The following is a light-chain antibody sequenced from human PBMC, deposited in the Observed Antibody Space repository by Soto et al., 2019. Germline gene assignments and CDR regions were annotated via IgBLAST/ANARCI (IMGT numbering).Light chain of an antibody. CDR2: GVS. J-gene: IGLJ1*01. V-gene: IGLV2-14*01. CDR1: SSDVGGYNF. Sequence: QSVLTQPDSVSGSPGQSITISCTGTSSDVGGYNFVSWYQQHPGKAPKLILYGVSNRPSGVSNRFSGSKSGNTASLTISGLQAEDESDYYCSSFTSSTTFYVFGTGTKLTVL. CDR3: SSFTSSTTFYV.